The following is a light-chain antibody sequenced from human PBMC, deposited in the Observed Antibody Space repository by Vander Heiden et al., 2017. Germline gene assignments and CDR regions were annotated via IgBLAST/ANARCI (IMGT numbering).Light chain of an antibody. CDR1: QSVSSN. V-gene: IGKV3-15*01. CDR2: GAS. Sequence: EIVMTQSPATLSVSPGERATLSCRASQSVSSNLDWYQQKPGQAPRLLIYGASTRATGIPARFSGSGSGTEFTLTISSLQSEDFAVYYCQQYNSRPWTFGQGTKVEIK. J-gene: IGKJ1*01. CDR3: QQYNSRPWT.